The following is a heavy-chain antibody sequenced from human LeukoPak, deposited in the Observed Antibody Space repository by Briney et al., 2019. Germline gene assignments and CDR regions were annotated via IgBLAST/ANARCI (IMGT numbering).Heavy chain of an antibody. CDR2: ISGSGGST. D-gene: IGHD2-15*01. V-gene: IGHV3-23*01. Sequence: GGSLRLSCAASGFTFSSYAMSWVRQAPGKGLEWVSAISGSGGSTYYADSVKGRFTISRDNSKNTLYLQMNCLRAEDTAVYYCAKDVRRCSGGSCHPAAFDIWGQGTMVTVSS. J-gene: IGHJ3*02. CDR3: AKDVRRCSGGSCHPAAFDI. CDR1: GFTFSSYA.